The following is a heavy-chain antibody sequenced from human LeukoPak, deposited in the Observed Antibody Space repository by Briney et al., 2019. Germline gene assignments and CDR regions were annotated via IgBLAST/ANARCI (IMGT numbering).Heavy chain of an antibody. CDR3: ARNYYFDY. J-gene: IGHJ4*02. V-gene: IGHV3-7*05. Sequence: GGSLRLSRAASGFTSSNYYMAWVRQHPGKGLEWVATIKSDGSEKYYVDSVKGRFTISRDNAENSLYLQMNSLRVEDTAVYYCARNYYFDYWGQGTLVTVSS. CDR2: IKSDGSEK. CDR1: GFTSSNYY. D-gene: IGHD3-10*01.